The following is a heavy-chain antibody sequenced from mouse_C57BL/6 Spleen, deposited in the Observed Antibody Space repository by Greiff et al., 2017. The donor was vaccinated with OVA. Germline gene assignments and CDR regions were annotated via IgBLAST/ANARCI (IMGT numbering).Heavy chain of an antibody. CDR2: IDPNSGGT. J-gene: IGHJ3*01. Sequence: QVHVKQPGAELVKPGASVKLSCKASGYTFTSYWMHWVKQRPGRGLEWIGRIDPNSGGTKYNEKFKSKATLTVDKPSSTAYMQLSSLTSEDSAVYYCARVYDGYYAWFAYWGQGTLVTVSA. CDR1: GYTFTSYW. V-gene: IGHV1-72*01. D-gene: IGHD2-3*01. CDR3: ARVYDGYYAWFAY.